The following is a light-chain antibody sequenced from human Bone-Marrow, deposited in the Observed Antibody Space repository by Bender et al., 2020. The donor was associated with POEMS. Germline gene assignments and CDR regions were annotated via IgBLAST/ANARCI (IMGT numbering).Light chain of an antibody. CDR2: INN. V-gene: IGLV1-44*01. J-gene: IGLJ3*02. CDR3: AAWEDSLNGWV. Sequence: QSVLTQPPSASGTPGQTVTISCSGSSSNIGRNTVNWYQQLPGTAPKLLIYINNQRPSGVPDRFSGSKSGTSASLAISGLQSEDEADYYCAAWEDSLNGWVFGGGTKLTVL. CDR1: SSNIGRNT.